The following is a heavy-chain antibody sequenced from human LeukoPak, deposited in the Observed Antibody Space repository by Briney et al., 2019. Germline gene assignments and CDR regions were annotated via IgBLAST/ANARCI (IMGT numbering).Heavy chain of an antibody. CDR3: ARDPTARRGYSRYFDL. CDR2: IYTSGST. V-gene: IGHV4-4*07. D-gene: IGHD5-12*01. CDR1: GGSISSYY. Sequence: SETLSLTCTVSGGSISSYYWSWIRQPAGKGLEWIGRIYTSGSTNYNPSLKSRVTMSVDTSKNQFSLELSSVTAADTAVYYCARDPTARRGYSRYFDLWGRGTLVTVSS. J-gene: IGHJ2*01.